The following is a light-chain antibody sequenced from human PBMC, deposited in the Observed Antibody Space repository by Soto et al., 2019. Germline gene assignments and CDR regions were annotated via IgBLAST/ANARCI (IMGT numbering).Light chain of an antibody. V-gene: IGKV1-27*01. CDR3: QQHHSGPLT. CDR2: AAS. Sequence: DIEMTQSPATVSQSQGERATISCRASQGIGSDLAWYQQKPGHPPKLLVYAASTLSSGVPARFTGSGSGTDFTLTISRLQPEDVATYYCQQHHSGPLTLGEGTKVEIK. CDR1: QGIGSD. J-gene: IGKJ4*01.